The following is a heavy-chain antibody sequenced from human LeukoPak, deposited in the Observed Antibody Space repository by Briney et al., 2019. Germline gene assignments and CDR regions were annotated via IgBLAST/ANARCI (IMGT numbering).Heavy chain of an antibody. CDR3: ARDRDWSFDY. V-gene: IGHV3-48*02. J-gene: IGHJ4*02. CDR2: IGSSNSPI. Sequence: PGGSLRLSCAASGFTFSGYSMNWVRQAPGKGLEWVSYIGSSNSPIYYAGSVKGRFTISRDNGKNSLYLQMNSLRDEDTAVYYCARDRDWSFDYWGQGTLVTVSS. CDR1: GFTFSGYS. D-gene: IGHD3/OR15-3a*01.